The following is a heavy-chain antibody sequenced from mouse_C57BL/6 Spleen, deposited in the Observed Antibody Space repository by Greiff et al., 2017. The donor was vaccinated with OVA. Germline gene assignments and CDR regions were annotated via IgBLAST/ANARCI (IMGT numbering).Heavy chain of an antibody. V-gene: IGHV14-4*01. CDR3: TTGGY. Sequence: EVKLMESGAELVRPGASVKLSCTASGFNIKDDYMHWVKQRPEQGLEWIGWIDPENGDTEYASKFQGKATITADTSSKTAYLQLSSLTSEDTAVYYCTTGGYWGQGTTLTVSS. CDR2: IDPENGDT. CDR1: GFNIKDDY. J-gene: IGHJ2*01.